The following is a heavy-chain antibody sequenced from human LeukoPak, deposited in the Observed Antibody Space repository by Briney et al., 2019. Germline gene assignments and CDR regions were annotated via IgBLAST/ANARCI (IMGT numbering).Heavy chain of an antibody. CDR3: ARVRKGRIFGEL. CDR1: GGTFSSYA. Sequence: ASVKVSCKASGGTFSSYAISWVRQAPGQGLEWMGGIIPIFGTANYAQKFQGRVTITADESTRTAYMELSSLRSEDKAVYYCARVRKGRIFGELWGQGTLVTVSS. D-gene: IGHD3-3*01. J-gene: IGHJ4*02. V-gene: IGHV1-69*13. CDR2: IIPIFGTA.